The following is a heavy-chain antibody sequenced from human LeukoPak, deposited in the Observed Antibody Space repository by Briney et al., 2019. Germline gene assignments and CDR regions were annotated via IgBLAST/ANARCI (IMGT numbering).Heavy chain of an antibody. CDR3: ARALYNYGSGRTLWDY. V-gene: IGHV3-23*01. Sequence: PGGSLRLSCAASGFTFNAYAMTWVRQAPGQGLEWVSTVSGGGAGTYDADSVKGRFTISRDNSKNTVSLQMNSLRAEDTAVYYCARALYNYGSGRTLWDYWGQGTLVTVSS. CDR2: VSGGGAGT. D-gene: IGHD3-10*01. J-gene: IGHJ4*02. CDR1: GFTFNAYA.